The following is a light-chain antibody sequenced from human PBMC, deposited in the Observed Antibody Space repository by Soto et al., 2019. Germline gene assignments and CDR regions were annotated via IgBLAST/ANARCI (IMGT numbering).Light chain of an antibody. J-gene: IGLJ2*01. CDR3: SSYTSSHTVV. CDR2: EVS. V-gene: IGLV2-14*01. CDR1: SSDIGGYNY. Sequence: QSALTQPASVSGSPGQSIIISCTGTSSDIGGYNYVSWYQQHPGKAPKLMIYEVSNRPSGVSNRFSGSESGNTASLTISGLQAEDEADYYCSSYTSSHTVVFGGGTKLTVL.